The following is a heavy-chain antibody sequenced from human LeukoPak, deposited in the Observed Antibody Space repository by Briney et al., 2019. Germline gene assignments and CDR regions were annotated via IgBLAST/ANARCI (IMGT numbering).Heavy chain of an antibody. CDR2: INQHGDEK. CDR1: GFTFTSYW. Sequence: GGSLRLSCAASGFTFTSYWMSWVRQAPGKGLEWVANINQHGDEKFYVDSVKGRFTISRDNAKNTLYLQMNSLRAEDTAVYYCARVKYSSGWYYYYYYMDVWGKGTTVTISS. CDR3: ARVKYSSGWYYYYYYMDV. V-gene: IGHV3-7*01. J-gene: IGHJ6*03. D-gene: IGHD6-19*01.